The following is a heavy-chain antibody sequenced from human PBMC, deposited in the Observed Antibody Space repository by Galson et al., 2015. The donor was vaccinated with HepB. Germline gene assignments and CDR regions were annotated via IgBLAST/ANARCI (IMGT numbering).Heavy chain of an antibody. J-gene: IGHJ5*02. V-gene: IGHV4-59*01. D-gene: IGHD3-16*02. CDR3: ARARRALSVPARSPYFDP. CDR1: DGSIRSDS. Sequence: ETLSLTCTVSDGSIRSDSWSWIRQPPGKGLEWIGYISYSGRTNYNPSLKSRVTISVDTSKNQFSLKLSSVTAADTAVYYCARARRALSVPARSPYFDPWGQGTLVTVSS. CDR2: ISYSGRT.